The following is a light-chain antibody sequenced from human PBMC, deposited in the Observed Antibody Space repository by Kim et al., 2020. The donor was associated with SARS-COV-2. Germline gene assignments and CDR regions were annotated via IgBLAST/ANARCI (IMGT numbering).Light chain of an antibody. CDR2: QGT. J-gene: IGLJ2*01. Sequence: SYELTQPPSVSVSPGQTASITCSGDKLGDKYACWYQQKPGQSPVVVIHQGTKRPSGIPERFSASNSGNTATLTISGIQAMDEADYYCQAWDISTPVVFGGGTQLTVL. CDR3: QAWDISTPVV. V-gene: IGLV3-1*01. CDR1: KLGDKY.